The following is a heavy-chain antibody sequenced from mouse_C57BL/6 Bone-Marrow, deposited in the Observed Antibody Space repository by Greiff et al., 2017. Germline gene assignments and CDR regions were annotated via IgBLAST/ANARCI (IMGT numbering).Heavy chain of an antibody. CDR3: ARGSMVTTPYAMDY. J-gene: IGHJ4*01. D-gene: IGHD2-2*01. V-gene: IGHV1-61*01. CDR1: GYTFTSYW. CDR2: IYPSDSET. Sequence: QVQLQQSGAELVRPGSSVKLSCKASGYTFTSYWMDWVKQRPGQGLEWIGNIYPSDSETHYNQKFKDKATLTVDKSSSTAYMQLSRLTSEDSAVYYCARGSMVTTPYAMDYWGQGTSVTVSS.